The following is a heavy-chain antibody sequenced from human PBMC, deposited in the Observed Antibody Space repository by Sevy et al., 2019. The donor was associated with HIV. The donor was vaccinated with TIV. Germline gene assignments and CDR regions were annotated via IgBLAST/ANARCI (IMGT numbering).Heavy chain of an antibody. Sequence: ASVKVSCKASGYTFTDYYMHWVRQAPGQGLEWMGRINPKRGGTNNGQKFQGRVTMTRDTSISTAYMELSRLRSDDTAVYYCARYCSSTSCYAPPFDYWGKGTLVAVSS. CDR1: GYTFTDYY. D-gene: IGHD2-2*01. J-gene: IGHJ4*02. V-gene: IGHV1-2*06. CDR3: ARYCSSTSCYAPPFDY. CDR2: INPKRGGT.